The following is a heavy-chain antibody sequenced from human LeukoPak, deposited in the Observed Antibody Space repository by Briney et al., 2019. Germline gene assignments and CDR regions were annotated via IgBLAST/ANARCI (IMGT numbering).Heavy chain of an antibody. Sequence: GSLRLSCAASGFTFSSYWMHWVRQAPGKGLVWVSRINSDGSSTSYADSVKGRFTISRDNAKNTLYLQMNSLRAEDTAVYYCASGVTIYYYYMDVWGKGTTVTVSS. D-gene: IGHD4-11*01. CDR2: INSDGSST. CDR3: ASGVTIYYYYMDV. J-gene: IGHJ6*03. V-gene: IGHV3-74*01. CDR1: GFTFSSYW.